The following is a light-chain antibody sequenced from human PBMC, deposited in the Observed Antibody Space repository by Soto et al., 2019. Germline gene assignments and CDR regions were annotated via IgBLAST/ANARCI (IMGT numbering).Light chain of an antibody. V-gene: IGKV3-20*01. Sequence: EIVLTQSPGTLSLSPGERATLSCRASRSVSSSYLAWYQQKPGQAPRLLIYGASSRATGIPDRFSGSGSGTDFTLTISRLEPEDFAVYYCQQYGSSPPAWTFGQGTKV. CDR1: RSVSSSY. J-gene: IGKJ1*01. CDR2: GAS. CDR3: QQYGSSPPAWT.